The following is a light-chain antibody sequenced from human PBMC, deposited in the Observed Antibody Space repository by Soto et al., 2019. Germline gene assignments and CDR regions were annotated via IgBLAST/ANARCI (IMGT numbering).Light chain of an antibody. CDR1: SGHSSYA. V-gene: IGLV4-69*01. CDR2: LNSDGSH. Sequence: QPVLTQPPSASASLGASVKLTCTLSSGHSSYAIAWHQQQPEKGPRYLMKLNSDGSHSKGDGIPDRFSGSSSGAERYLTISSLQSEDEAVYYCQTWGTGIRVFGGGTKLTVL. J-gene: IGLJ3*02. CDR3: QTWGTGIRV.